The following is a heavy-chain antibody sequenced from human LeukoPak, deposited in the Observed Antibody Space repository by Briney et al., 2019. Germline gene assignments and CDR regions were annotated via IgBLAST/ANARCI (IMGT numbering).Heavy chain of an antibody. CDR3: ARDFDGDDTGAFQH. Sequence: KPSETLSLTCTVSGGSISSYYWSWLRQPPGKGLEWIGYIYYSGSTNYNPSLKSRVTISVDTSKNQFSLKLSSVTAADTAVYYCARDFDGDDTGAFQHWGQGTLVTVSS. V-gene: IGHV4-59*01. D-gene: IGHD4-17*01. CDR2: IYYSGST. J-gene: IGHJ1*01. CDR1: GGSISSYY.